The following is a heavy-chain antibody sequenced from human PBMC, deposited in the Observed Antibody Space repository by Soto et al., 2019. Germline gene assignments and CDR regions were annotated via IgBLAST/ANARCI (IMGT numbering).Heavy chain of an antibody. CDR1: GYTFTANG. J-gene: IGHJ4*02. CDR3: ARDVGYSYGYGYGY. CDR2: ISTSHGDT. Sequence: QVQLVQSGAEVKKPGASVTVSCKASGYTFTANGVSWVRQAPGHGLEWIGWISTSHGDTNYAHSLQGRVTMTTDTSTSTAYLEVRSLRSDDTAVYWCARDVGYSYGYGYGYWGQGTLVTVSS. V-gene: IGHV1-18*04. D-gene: IGHD5-18*01.